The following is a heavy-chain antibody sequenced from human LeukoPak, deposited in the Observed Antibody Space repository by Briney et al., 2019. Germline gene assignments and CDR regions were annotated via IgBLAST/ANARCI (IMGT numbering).Heavy chain of an antibody. D-gene: IGHD6-13*01. V-gene: IGHV4-31*03. CDR3: ARDLPGYSSSWPRRNYYYGMDV. CDR1: GGSISSGGYY. J-gene: IGHJ6*02. CDR2: IYYSGST. Sequence: TSETLSLTCTVSGGSISSGGYYWSWVRQHPGEGLGWIVYIYYSGSTYYNPSLKSRVTISVDTSKNQFSLKLSSVTAADTAVYCCARDLPGYSSSWPRRNYYYGMDVWGQGTTVTVSS.